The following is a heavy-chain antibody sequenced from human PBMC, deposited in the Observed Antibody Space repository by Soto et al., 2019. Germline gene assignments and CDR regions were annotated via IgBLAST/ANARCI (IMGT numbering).Heavy chain of an antibody. J-gene: IGHJ1*01. CDR1: GFIFKDYA. CDR2: VGEGGDVI. Sequence: EVHLLVSGGGLVQPGGSLRLSCTGSGFIFKDYAMTWVRQGPGKGLEWVSTVGEGGDVISYRDSVKGRFTMSRDRSNRPLSMEMNVLRAEDTAMSYGAKQLYSGTSHGLASWGPGPLVTVST. V-gene: IGHV3-23*01. CDR3: AKQLYSGTSHGLAS. D-gene: IGHD1-26*01.